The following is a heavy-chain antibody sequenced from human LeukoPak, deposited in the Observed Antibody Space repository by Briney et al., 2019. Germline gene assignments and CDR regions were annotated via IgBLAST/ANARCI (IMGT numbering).Heavy chain of an antibody. CDR2: MSSSSSYI. D-gene: IGHD2-21*02. CDR3: TTLYGDSLDY. Sequence: GGSLRLSCAASGFTFSSYSMNWVRQAPGKGLEWVSFMSSSSSYIYYADSVKGRFTISRDNAKNTLYLQMNSLRAEDTAVYYCTTLYGDSLDYWGQGTLVTVSS. V-gene: IGHV3-21*01. CDR1: GFTFSSYS. J-gene: IGHJ4*02.